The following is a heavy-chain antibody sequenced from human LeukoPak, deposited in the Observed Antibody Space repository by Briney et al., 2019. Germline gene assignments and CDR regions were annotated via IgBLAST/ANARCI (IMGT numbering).Heavy chain of an antibody. CDR2: IKQDGSEK. V-gene: IGHV3-7*01. J-gene: IGHJ5*02. D-gene: IGHD6-6*01. CDR1: GFTFSSYW. Sequence: AGGSLRLSCAASGFTFSSYWMSWVRQAPGKGLEWVANIKQDGSEKYYVDSVKGRFTISRDNAKNSLYLQMNSLRAEDTAVYYCARTGIAARPTVWFDPWGQGTLVTVSS. CDR3: ARTGIAARPTVWFDP.